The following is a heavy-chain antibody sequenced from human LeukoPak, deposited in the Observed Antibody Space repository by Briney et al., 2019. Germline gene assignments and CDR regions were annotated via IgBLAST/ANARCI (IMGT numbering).Heavy chain of an antibody. V-gene: IGHV3-7*01. CDR2: IKQDGSEK. Sequence: GGSLRLSCAASGFIFSSYWMSWVRQAPGKGLEWVANIKQDGSEKYYVDSVKGRFTISRDNAKNSLYLQMNSLRAEDTAVYYCARHLHYYDSSGYPPYFDYWGQGTLVTVSS. CDR3: ARHLHYYDSSGYPPYFDY. CDR1: GFIFSSYW. D-gene: IGHD3-22*01. J-gene: IGHJ4*02.